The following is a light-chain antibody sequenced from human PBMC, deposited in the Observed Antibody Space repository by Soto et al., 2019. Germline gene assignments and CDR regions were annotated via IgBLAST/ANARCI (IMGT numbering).Light chain of an antibody. V-gene: IGLV2-23*01. J-gene: IGLJ2*01. CDR2: EGN. Sequence: QSALTQPASVSGSPGESITISCTGTSSDVGTYNLVTWYQQHPGRVPKLILYEGNKRPSGVSSRFSASKSGNTASLTISVLHAEDEADYFCCSYAPSRTLLFGGGTKVTVL. CDR1: SSDVGTYNL. CDR3: CSYAPSRTLL.